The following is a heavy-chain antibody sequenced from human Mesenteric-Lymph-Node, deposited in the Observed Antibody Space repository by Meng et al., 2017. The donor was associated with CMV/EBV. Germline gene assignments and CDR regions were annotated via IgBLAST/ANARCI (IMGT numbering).Heavy chain of an antibody. D-gene: IGHD3-3*01. Sequence: GESLKISCAASGFTFSNAWMSWVRQAPGKGLEWVGRSKSKTDGGTTDYAAPVKGRFTISRDDSENTLYLQMNSLKTEDTALYYCTTLRLEWLLSLDYWGQGTLVTVSS. V-gene: IGHV3-15*01. CDR2: SKSKTDGGTT. J-gene: IGHJ4*02. CDR3: TTLRLEWLLSLDY. CDR1: GFTFSNAW.